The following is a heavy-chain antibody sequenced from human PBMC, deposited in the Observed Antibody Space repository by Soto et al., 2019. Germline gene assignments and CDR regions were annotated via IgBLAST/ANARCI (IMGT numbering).Heavy chain of an antibody. CDR2: INHGGST. Sequence: SETLSLTCAVYGGSFSGYSWSWVRQSPGKGLEWIGEINHGGSTNYNPSLKSRVTISVDTSKNQFSLKLSSVTAADTAVYYCARGRGRSSGWRHYYYYGMDVWGQGTTVTVSS. D-gene: IGHD2-21*02. CDR1: GGSFSGYS. J-gene: IGHJ6*02. CDR3: ARGRGRSSGWRHYYYYGMDV. V-gene: IGHV4-34*01.